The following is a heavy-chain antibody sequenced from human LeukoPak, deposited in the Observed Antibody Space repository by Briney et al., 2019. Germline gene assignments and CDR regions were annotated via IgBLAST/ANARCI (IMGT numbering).Heavy chain of an antibody. J-gene: IGHJ4*02. D-gene: IGHD1-26*01. CDR3: ARRLGATQPYFDF. CDR2: IHPGDSET. CDR1: GYRFTSYW. Sequence: AESLKSSCKASGYRFTSYWIGWVRQMPGKGLECMGIIHPGDSETRYSPSFQGQVTISADKSISTAYLQWSGLKASDTAMYYCARRLGATQPYFDFWGQGALVTASS. V-gene: IGHV5-51*01.